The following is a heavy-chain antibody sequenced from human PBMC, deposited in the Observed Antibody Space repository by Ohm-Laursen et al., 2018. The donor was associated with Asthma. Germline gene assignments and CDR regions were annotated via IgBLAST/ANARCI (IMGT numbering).Heavy chain of an antibody. D-gene: IGHD1-20*01. V-gene: IGHV3-23*01. Sequence: SLRLSCSASGFTFSTYAMTWVRQAPGQGLEWVSVISGSGSSTYYADSVKGRFTISRDNSRSTLYLQMNSPRAEDTALYYCAKEVTYNSDYGLDVWGQGTTVTVSS. CDR1: GFTFSTYA. CDR3: AKEVTYNSDYGLDV. CDR2: ISGSGSST. J-gene: IGHJ6*02.